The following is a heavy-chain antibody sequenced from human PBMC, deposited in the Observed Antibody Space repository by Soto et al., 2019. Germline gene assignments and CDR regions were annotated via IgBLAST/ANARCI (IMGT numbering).Heavy chain of an antibody. Sequence: QVQLVESGGGVVQPGRSLTLSCAASGFTFSNYGFHWVRQAPGKGLEWVAVIWSDGGNKFYADSVKGRFTISRDNSMNTLYLQMGSLTAEDTAIYYCARDSNYGGSSWDNWFDTWGQGTLVSVS. J-gene: IGHJ5*02. CDR1: GFTFSNYG. CDR2: IWSDGGNK. V-gene: IGHV3-33*01. CDR3: ARDSNYGGSSWDNWFDT. D-gene: IGHD6-13*01.